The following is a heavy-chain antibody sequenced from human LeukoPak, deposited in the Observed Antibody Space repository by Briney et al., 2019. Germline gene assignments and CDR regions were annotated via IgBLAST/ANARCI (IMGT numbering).Heavy chain of an antibody. D-gene: IGHD1-26*01. V-gene: IGHV3-23*01. CDR3: AKQMYGLGATDH. CDR1: GFTFSSYA. J-gene: IGHJ5*02. CDR2: ISGSGGST. Sequence: GGSLRLSCADSGFTFSSYAMSWVRQAPGKGLEWVSTISGSGGSTYYADSVKGRFTISRDNSENTPYLQMYSLRAEDTAIYYCAKQMYGLGATDHWGQGTLVTVSS.